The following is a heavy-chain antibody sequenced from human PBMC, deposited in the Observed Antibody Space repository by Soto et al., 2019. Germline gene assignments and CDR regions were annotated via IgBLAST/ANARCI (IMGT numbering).Heavy chain of an antibody. Sequence: PSETLSLTCTVSGGSISSYYWSWIRQPPGKGLEWIGYIYYSGSTNYNPSLKSRVTISVDTSKNQFSLKLSSVTAADTAVYYCARVGFWSGYYSAWGDERYGMDVCGQGTTVTVYS. CDR3: ARVGFWSGYYSAWGDERYGMDV. CDR2: IYYSGST. V-gene: IGHV4-59*01. J-gene: IGHJ6*02. CDR1: GGSISSYY. D-gene: IGHD3-3*01.